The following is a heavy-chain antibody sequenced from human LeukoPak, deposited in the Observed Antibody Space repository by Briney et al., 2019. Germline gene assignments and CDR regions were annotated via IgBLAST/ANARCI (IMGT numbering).Heavy chain of an antibody. CDR2: ISGSGGST. CDR1: GFTSSSYA. D-gene: IGHD3-22*01. V-gene: IGHV3-23*01. Sequence: GGSLRLSCAASGFTSSSYAMSWVRQAPGKGLEWVSAISGSGGSTYYADSVKGRFTISRDNSKNTLYLQMNSLRAEDTAVYYCAKGGKRITMIVVVIPFDYWGQGTLVTVSS. CDR3: AKGGKRITMIVVVIPFDY. J-gene: IGHJ4*02.